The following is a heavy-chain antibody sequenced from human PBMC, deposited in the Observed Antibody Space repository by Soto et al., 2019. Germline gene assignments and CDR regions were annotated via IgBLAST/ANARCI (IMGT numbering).Heavy chain of an antibody. CDR1: GFTFSSYS. Sequence: PGGSLRLSCAASGFTFSSYSMNWVRQAPGKGLEWVSSISSSSSYIYYADSVKGRFTISRDNAKNSLYLQMNSLRAEDTAVYYCARDSDTSSWYNWFDPWGQGTLVTVSS. CDR2: ISSSSSYI. V-gene: IGHV3-21*01. CDR3: ARDSDTSSWYNWFDP. D-gene: IGHD2-2*01. J-gene: IGHJ5*02.